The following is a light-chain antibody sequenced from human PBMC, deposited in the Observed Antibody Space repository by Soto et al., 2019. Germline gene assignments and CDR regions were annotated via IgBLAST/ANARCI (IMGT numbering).Light chain of an antibody. CDR1: SSDVGGYNY. CDR2: DVG. CDR3: CSYTSSTTWV. V-gene: IGLV2-14*03. J-gene: IGLJ7*01. Sequence: QSALTQPASVSGSPGQSITISCTGTSSDVGGYNYVSWYQQHPGKAPKLMLYDVGSRPSGVSNRFSGSKSGNMASLTISGLQAEDEADYYCCSYTSSTTWVFGGGTQLTVL.